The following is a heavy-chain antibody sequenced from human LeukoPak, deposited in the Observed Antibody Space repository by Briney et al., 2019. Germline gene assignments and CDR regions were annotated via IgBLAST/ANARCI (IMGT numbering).Heavy chain of an antibody. CDR1: GGSISSYY. D-gene: IGHD1-26*01. CDR2: IYTSGST. V-gene: IGHV4-4*07. J-gene: IGHJ6*03. Sequence: SETLSLTCTVSGGSISSYYWSWIRQPAGKGLEWIGRIYTSGSTNYNPSLESRVTISLDTSKNQLSLNLRFVTAADTALYFCARRRAQSSGPSFYYFYMDVWGKGTTVTVSS. CDR3: ARRRAQSSGPSFYYFYMDV.